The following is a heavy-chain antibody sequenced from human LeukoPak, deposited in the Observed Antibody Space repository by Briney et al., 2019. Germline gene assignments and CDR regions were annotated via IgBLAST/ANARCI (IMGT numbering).Heavy chain of an antibody. CDR3: AKDVYRSGWFNPY. CDR2: RSDSGGST. J-gene: IGHJ4*02. Sequence: GGSLRLPCAASVLSFSSWFMRWVGPAPPKGGAWVSWRSDSGGSTYFPDSAQGRFTICRDNSKNTLYLQMNSLRAEATAVYYCAKDVYRSGWFNPYWGQGTLVTVSS. D-gene: IGHD6-19*01. V-gene: IGHV3-23*01. CDR1: VLSFSSWF.